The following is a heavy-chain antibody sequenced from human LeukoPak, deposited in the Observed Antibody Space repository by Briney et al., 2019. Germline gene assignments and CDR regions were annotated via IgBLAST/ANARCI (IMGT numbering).Heavy chain of an antibody. CDR3: VRDLHDYVVIYV. J-gene: IGHJ6*02. Sequence: GGSLRLACEAAGFTLSAYAMSSVRQAPGQGLEWVSSIGSDNKPHYSESVKGRFAISRDNSKSMLFLQLNSLRAEDTTLYYCVRDLHDYVVIYVSGQGITVTVSS. CDR1: GFTLSAYA. CDR2: IGSDNKP. D-gene: IGHD3-22*01. V-gene: IGHV3-23*05.